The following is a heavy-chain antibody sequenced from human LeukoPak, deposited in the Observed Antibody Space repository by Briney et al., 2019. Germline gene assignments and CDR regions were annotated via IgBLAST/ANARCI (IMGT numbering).Heavy chain of an antibody. CDR1: GGSVSSTTYY. V-gene: IGHV4-61*01. J-gene: IGHJ2*01. D-gene: IGHD4-17*01. Sequence: TSETLSLTCTVSGGSVSSTTYYWSWIRQPPGKGLEWIGYIYYSGSTNYNPSLKSRVTISVDTSKNQFSLKLSSVTAADTAVYYCARDPKTTVTNPNWYFDLWGRGTLVTVSS. CDR3: ARDPKTTVTNPNWYFDL. CDR2: IYYSGST.